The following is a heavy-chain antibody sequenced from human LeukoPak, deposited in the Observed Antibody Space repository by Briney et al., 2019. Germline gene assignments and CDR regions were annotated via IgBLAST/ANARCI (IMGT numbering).Heavy chain of an antibody. D-gene: IGHD6-13*01. Sequence: GGSLRLSCAASGFTFSSYEMNWVRQAPGKGLEWVSYISSSGSTIYYADSVKGRFTISRDNAKNSLCLQMNSLRAEDTAVYYCAREDGYSSSWYRQNYYYMDVWGKGTTVTISS. V-gene: IGHV3-48*03. CDR2: ISSSGSTI. CDR1: GFTFSSYE. CDR3: AREDGYSSSWYRQNYYYMDV. J-gene: IGHJ6*03.